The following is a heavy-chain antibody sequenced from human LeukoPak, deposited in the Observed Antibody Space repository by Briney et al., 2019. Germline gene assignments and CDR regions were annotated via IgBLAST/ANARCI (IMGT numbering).Heavy chain of an antibody. V-gene: IGHV4-34*01. Sequence: MASETLSLTCAVYGGSFSGYYWSWIRQPPGKGLEWIGEINHSGSTNYNPSLKSRVTISVDTSKNQFSLKLSSVTAADTAVYYRARAGGDYGDVCFAYWGQGTLVTVSS. J-gene: IGHJ4*02. CDR1: GGSFSGYY. CDR3: ARAGGDYGDVCFAY. CDR2: INHSGST. D-gene: IGHD4-17*01.